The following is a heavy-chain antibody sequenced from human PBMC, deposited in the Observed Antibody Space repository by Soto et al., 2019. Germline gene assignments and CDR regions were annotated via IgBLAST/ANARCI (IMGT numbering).Heavy chain of an antibody. CDR1: GFTFSSYS. V-gene: IGHV3-48*01. Sequence: GGSLRLSCAASGFTFSSYSMNWVRQAPGKGLEWVSYISSSSSTIYYADSVKGRFTISRDNAKNSLYLQMNSLRAEDTAVYYCAREPIDYYYYYYMDVWGKGTTVTVSS. D-gene: IGHD3-22*01. CDR3: AREPIDYYYYYYMDV. J-gene: IGHJ6*03. CDR2: ISSSSSTI.